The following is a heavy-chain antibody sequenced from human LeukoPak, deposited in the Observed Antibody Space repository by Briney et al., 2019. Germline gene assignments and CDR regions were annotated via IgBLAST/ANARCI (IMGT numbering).Heavy chain of an antibody. D-gene: IGHD3-22*01. V-gene: IGHV3-74*03. CDR1: GFTFRNYW. CDR2: ISPDGSST. CDR3: ARDSPHILPDSSGYYYVGHYFDY. Sequence: PGGSLRLSCAASGFTFRNYWMHWVRQAPGKGLVWVSRISPDGSSTTYADSVKGRFSISRDDAKNSLYLQMNSLRAEDTAVYYCARDSPHILPDSSGYYYVGHYFDYWGQGTLVTVSS. J-gene: IGHJ4*02.